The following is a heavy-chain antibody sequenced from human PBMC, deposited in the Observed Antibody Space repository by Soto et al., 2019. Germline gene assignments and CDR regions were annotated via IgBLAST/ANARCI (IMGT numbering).Heavy chain of an antibody. CDR2: INAGNGNT. Sequence: QVQLVQSGAEVKKPGASVKVSCKASGYSFTSYAMHWVRQAPGQRLEWMGWINAGNGNTKYSQKFQGRVTITRDTAASTADMELSSLRSEDTAVYYCATISGYYYWDDWGQGTLVTVSS. V-gene: IGHV1-3*01. CDR1: GYSFTSYA. J-gene: IGHJ4*02. D-gene: IGHD3-22*01. CDR3: ATISGYYYWDD.